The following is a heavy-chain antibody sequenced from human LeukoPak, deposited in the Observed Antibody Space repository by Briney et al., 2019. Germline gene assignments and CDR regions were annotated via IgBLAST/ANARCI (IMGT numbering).Heavy chain of an antibody. CDR1: GGSISSSSYY. D-gene: IGHD6-13*01. CDR2: IYYSGST. V-gene: IGHV4-39*01. CDR3: AGPGYSSSWYIY. Sequence: SETLSLTCTVSGGSISSSSYYWGWIRQPPGKGLEWIGSIYYSGSTYYNPSLKGRVTISVDTSKNQFSLKLSSVTAADTAVYYCAGPGYSSSWYIYWGQGTLVTVSS. J-gene: IGHJ4*02.